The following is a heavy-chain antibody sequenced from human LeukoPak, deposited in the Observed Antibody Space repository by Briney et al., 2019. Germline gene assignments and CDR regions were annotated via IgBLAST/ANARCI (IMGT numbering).Heavy chain of an antibody. V-gene: IGHV4-38-2*01. Sequence: SETLSLTCAVSGYSISSGYYWGWIRQPPGKGLEWIGSIYHSGSTYYNPSLKSRVTISVDTSKNQFSLKLSSVTAADTAVYCCARGQWLVRVYFDYWGQGTLVTVSS. CDR2: IYHSGST. J-gene: IGHJ4*02. CDR3: ARGQWLVRVYFDY. CDR1: GYSISSGYY. D-gene: IGHD6-19*01.